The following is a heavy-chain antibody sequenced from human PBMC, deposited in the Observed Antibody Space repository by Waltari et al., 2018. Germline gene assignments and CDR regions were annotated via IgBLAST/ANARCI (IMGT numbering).Heavy chain of an antibody. V-gene: IGHV4-30-2*01. Sequence: QLQLQESGSGLVKPSQTLSLTCDVSGGSISSGGSSWSWIRQPPGQGLEWIGYNVHSESTDYIPSLKSRVTISGDRAKNQFSLKLSSVTAADTAVYYCARDVYGYFDYWGQGTLVTVSS. CDR2: NVHSEST. CDR3: ARDVYGYFDY. D-gene: IGHD3-16*01. CDR1: GGSISSGGSS. J-gene: IGHJ4*02.